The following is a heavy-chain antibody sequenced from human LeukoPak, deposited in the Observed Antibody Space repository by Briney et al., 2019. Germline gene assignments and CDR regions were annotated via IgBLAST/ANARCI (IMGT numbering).Heavy chain of an antibody. CDR1: GFTFSTYW. J-gene: IGHJ1*01. D-gene: IGHD3-22*01. V-gene: IGHV3-74*01. CDR3: ARAPSEIGGYYPEYFRH. Sequence: GGSLRLSCAASGFTFSTYWMHWVRQAPGKGLVWVSRIKSDGSTNYADSVKGRFTISRDNAKNTVSLQINSLRAEDTGVYYCARAPSEIGGYYPEYFRHWGQGTLVTVSS. CDR2: IKSDGST.